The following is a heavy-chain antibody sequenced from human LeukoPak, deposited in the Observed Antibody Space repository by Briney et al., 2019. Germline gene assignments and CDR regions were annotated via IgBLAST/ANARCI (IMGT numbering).Heavy chain of an antibody. CDR1: GGSISSYY. D-gene: IGHD2-8*01. CDR3: ARALCINGICEWFDP. J-gene: IGHJ5*02. Sequence: PSETLSLTCTVSGGSISSYYWSWIRQPAGKGLEWIGRIYTSGSTNYNPSLKSRVTMSVDTSKNQFSLKLSSVTAADTAVYYCARALCINGICEWFDPRGQGTLVTVSS. CDR2: IYTSGST. V-gene: IGHV4-4*07.